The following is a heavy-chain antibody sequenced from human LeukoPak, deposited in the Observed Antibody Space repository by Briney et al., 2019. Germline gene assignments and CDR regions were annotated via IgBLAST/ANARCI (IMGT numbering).Heavy chain of an antibody. CDR1: GGTFSSYA. V-gene: IGHV1-69*05. CDR3: ARDRSLSRDGYNYAPHGAFDI. CDR2: IIPIFGTA. D-gene: IGHD5-24*01. J-gene: IGHJ3*02. Sequence: SVKVSCKASGGTFSSYAISWVRQAPGQGLEWMGGIIPIFGTANYAQKFQGRVTMTRDTSTSTVYMELSSLRSEDTAVYYCARDRSLSRDGYNYAPHGAFDIWGQGTMVTVSS.